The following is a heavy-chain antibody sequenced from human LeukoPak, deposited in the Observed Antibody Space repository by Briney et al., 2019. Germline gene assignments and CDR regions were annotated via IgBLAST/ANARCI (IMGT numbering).Heavy chain of an antibody. Sequence: GGSLRLSCAASGFTFSSYAMSWVRQAPGKGLEWVSAISGSGGSSYYADSVKGRFTISRDNAKNTLYLQMNSLRAEDTAVYYCARTLYDFWSGYPDYWGQGTLVTVSS. D-gene: IGHD3-3*01. V-gene: IGHV3-23*01. J-gene: IGHJ4*02. CDR1: GFTFSSYA. CDR2: ISGSGGSS. CDR3: ARTLYDFWSGYPDY.